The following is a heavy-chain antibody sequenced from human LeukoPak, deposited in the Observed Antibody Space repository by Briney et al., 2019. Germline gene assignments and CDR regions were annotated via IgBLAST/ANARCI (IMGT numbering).Heavy chain of an antibody. J-gene: IGHJ4*02. V-gene: IGHV4-4*02. Sequence: WVXQPPGKGREWMGEIYHTGSTNYNPSLKRRAAMSVDKSKNHFSLRLSSVTAADTAVYYCVASGDYFFNYWGQGTLVTVSS. CDR3: VASGDYFFNY. D-gene: IGHD4-17*01. CDR2: IYHTGST.